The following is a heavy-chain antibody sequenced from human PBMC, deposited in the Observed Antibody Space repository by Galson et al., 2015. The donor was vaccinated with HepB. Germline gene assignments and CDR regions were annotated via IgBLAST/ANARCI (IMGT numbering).Heavy chain of an antibody. J-gene: IGHJ4*02. CDR2: VRGRGDST. V-gene: IGHV3-23*01. CDR3: ASRPDGNSGYLDY. CDR1: GFNFVTHA. Sequence: SLRLSCAASGFNFVTHAMRWVRQAPGKGLEWVSDVRGRGDSTQYADSVRGRFTVSRDNSQNTLYLQLNSLRADDTAVYYCASRPDGNSGYLDYWGQGTLVTVSS. D-gene: IGHD4-23*01.